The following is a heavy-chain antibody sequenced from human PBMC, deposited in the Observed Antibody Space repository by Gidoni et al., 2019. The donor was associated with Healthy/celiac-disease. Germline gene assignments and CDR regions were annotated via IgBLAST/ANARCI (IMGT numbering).Heavy chain of an antibody. Sequence: QVQLVQSGAEVKKPGASVKVSCKASGYTFTSSDINWVRQATGQGLEWMGWMNPNSGNTGYAQKFQGRVTMTRNTSISTAYMELSSLRSEDTAVYYCARFNNYRGGYYYYYGMDVWGQGTTVTVSS. CDR2: MNPNSGNT. V-gene: IGHV1-8*01. D-gene: IGHD1-20*01. CDR3: ARFNNYRGGYYYYYGMDV. J-gene: IGHJ6*02. CDR1: GYTFTSSD.